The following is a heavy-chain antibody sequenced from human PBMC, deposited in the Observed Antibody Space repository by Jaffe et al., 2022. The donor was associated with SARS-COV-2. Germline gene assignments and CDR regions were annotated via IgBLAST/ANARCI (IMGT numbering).Heavy chain of an antibody. J-gene: IGHJ6*02. CDR3: TTDLYCSSTSCYPKYYYYYYGMDV. D-gene: IGHD2-2*01. V-gene: IGHV3-15*01. CDR2: IKSKTDGGTT. Sequence: EVQLVESGGGLVKPGGSLRLSCAASGFTFSNAWMSWVRQAPGKGLEWVGRIKSKTDGGTTDYAAPVKGRFTISRDDSKNTLYLQMNSLKTEDTAVYYCTTDLYCSSTSCYPKYYYYYYGMDVWGQGTTVTVSS. CDR1: GFTFSNAW.